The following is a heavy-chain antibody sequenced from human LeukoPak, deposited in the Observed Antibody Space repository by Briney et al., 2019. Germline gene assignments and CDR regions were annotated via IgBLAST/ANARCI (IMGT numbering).Heavy chain of an antibody. Sequence: GGSLRLSCAASGFTFSRHEMNWVRQAPGEGLEWVSYISSSGTPIPYADSVKGRFTISRDNAKNSLFLQMNSLRAEDTAVYYCAREKTACGGDCYDSWGQGTLVTVSS. CDR2: ISSSGTPI. D-gene: IGHD2-21*01. CDR3: AREKTACGGDCYDS. V-gene: IGHV3-48*03. CDR1: GFTFSRHE. J-gene: IGHJ4*02.